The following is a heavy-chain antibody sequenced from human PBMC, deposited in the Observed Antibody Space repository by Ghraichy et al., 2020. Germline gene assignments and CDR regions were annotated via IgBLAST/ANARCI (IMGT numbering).Heavy chain of an antibody. CDR1: GDSVNGGDHF. D-gene: IGHD5-24*01. Sequence: SQTLSLTCSVSGDSVNGGDHFWTWIRQPPGKGLEWLGYTGSAYSNLSLKGRLTISVDTSNNQFSLNLRSVTAADTAVYFCARARDDYPHYYFDYWGQGVLVTVSS. V-gene: IGHV4-30-4*01. CDR2: TGSA. CDR3: ARARDDYPHYYFDY. J-gene: IGHJ4*02.